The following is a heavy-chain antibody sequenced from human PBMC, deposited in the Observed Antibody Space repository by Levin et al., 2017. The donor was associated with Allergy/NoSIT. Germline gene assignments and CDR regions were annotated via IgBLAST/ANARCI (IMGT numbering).Heavy chain of an antibody. Sequence: PGGSLRLSCAASGFTFSSYAMSWVRQAPGKGLEWVSTISGGGGYTYYADSVKGRFTISRDNSKNTLSLQMNSLRAADTAVYYCAKVPGYSGYESHHYFDYWGQGTLVNVSS. D-gene: IGHD5-12*01. CDR1: GFTFSSYA. J-gene: IGHJ4*02. CDR2: ISGGGGYT. V-gene: IGHV3-23*01. CDR3: AKVPGYSGYESHHYFDY.